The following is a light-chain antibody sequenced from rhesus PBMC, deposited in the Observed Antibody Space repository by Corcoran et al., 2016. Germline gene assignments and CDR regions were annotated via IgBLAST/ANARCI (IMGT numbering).Light chain of an antibody. J-gene: IGKJ4*01. CDR1: QGITND. CDR2: EAS. V-gene: IGKV1-25*01. CDR3: QHYYSTPLT. Sequence: DIQMTQSPSSLSASVGDRVTITCRASQGITNDLAWYQQKPGETPKLLIYEASSLQRGIPSRFSGRGTGTDFTLTSSSLQSEDFATYYCQHYYSTPLTFGGGTKVEIK.